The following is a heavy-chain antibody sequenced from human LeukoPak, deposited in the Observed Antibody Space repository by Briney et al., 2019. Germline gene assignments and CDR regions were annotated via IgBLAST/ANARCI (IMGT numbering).Heavy chain of an antibody. CDR3: ARVGSYDSSGYYFSY. Sequence: GGSLRLSCAASGFTFSSYSMNWVRQAPGKGLEWVSSISSSSSYIYYADSVKGRFTISGDNAKNSLYLQMNSLRAEDTAVYYCARVGSYDSSGYYFSYWGQGTLVTVSS. J-gene: IGHJ4*02. D-gene: IGHD3-22*01. V-gene: IGHV3-21*01. CDR1: GFTFSSYS. CDR2: ISSSSSYI.